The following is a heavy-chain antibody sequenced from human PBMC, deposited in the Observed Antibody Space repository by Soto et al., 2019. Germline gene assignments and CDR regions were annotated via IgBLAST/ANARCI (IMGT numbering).Heavy chain of an antibody. Sequence: SETLSLPCSVSGASISSRDYYWGWIRQTPGKGLEWIGNIDYNGVTYYNPSLKSRVTLSTDTSKNQFSLKVASVTAADTAIYYCGRVMIGTSRHTDSDYWGQGTQVTVS. CDR3: GRVMIGTSRHTDSDY. CDR2: IDYNGVT. D-gene: IGHD2-2*01. V-gene: IGHV4-39*01. CDR1: GASISSRDYY. J-gene: IGHJ4*02.